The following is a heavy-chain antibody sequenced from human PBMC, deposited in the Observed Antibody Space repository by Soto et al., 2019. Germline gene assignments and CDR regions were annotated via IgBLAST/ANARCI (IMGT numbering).Heavy chain of an antibody. D-gene: IGHD3-22*01. CDR3: ARGEPNDSDYFDY. Sequence: SETLSLTCTVSGGSISSGGYYWSWIRQHPGKGLEWIGYIYYSGSTYYNPSLKSRVTISVDTSKNQFSLKLSSVTAADTAVYYCARGEPNDSDYFDYWGQGTLVTVSS. J-gene: IGHJ4*02. CDR2: IYYSGST. CDR1: GGSISSGGYY. V-gene: IGHV4-31*03.